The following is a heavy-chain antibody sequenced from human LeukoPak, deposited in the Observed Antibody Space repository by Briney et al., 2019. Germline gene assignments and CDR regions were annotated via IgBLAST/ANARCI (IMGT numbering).Heavy chain of an antibody. Sequence: SVKVSCKASGGTFSSYAISWVRQAPGPGLEWMGGIIPIFGTANYAQKFQGRVTITADKSTSTAYMELSSLRSEDTAVYYCARTYGSGSYYFDYWGQGTLVTVSS. J-gene: IGHJ4*02. D-gene: IGHD3-10*01. V-gene: IGHV1-69*06. CDR3: ARTYGSGSYYFDY. CDR1: GGTFSSYA. CDR2: IIPIFGTA.